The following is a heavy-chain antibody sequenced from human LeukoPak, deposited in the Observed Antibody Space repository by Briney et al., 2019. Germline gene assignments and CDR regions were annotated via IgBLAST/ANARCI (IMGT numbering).Heavy chain of an antibody. CDR2: IYYSGST. D-gene: IGHD3-22*01. Sequence: PSETLSLTCTVSGGSISNGDHYWSWIRQHPGKGLEWIGYIYYSGSTYYNPSLKSRVTISVDTSKNQFSLKLSSVTAADTAVYYCARVELRDYYDSSGYNDYWGQGTLVTVSS. J-gene: IGHJ4*02. CDR3: ARVELRDYYDSSGYNDY. V-gene: IGHV4-31*03. CDR1: GGSISNGDHY.